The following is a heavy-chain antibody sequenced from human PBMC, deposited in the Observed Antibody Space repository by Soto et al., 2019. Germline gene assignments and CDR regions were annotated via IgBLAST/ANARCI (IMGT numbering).Heavy chain of an antibody. CDR2: ISSSSSYI. CDR3: ARGGVVVVAATRGFYGMDV. D-gene: IGHD2-15*01. Sequence: GGSLRLSCAASGFTFSSYSMNWVRQAPGKGLEWVPSISSSSSYIYYADSVKGRFTISRDNAKNSLYLQMNSLRAEDTAVYYCARGGVVVVAATRGFYGMDVWGQGTTVTVSS. CDR1: GFTFSSYS. V-gene: IGHV3-21*01. J-gene: IGHJ6*02.